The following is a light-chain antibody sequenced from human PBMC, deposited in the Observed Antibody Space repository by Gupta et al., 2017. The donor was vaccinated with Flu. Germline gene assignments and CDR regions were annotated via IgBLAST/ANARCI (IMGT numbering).Light chain of an antibody. Sequence: SVGDRVTITCRASQGIRNDVGWYQQKPGKAPKRLIYAASSLQSWVPSRFSGSASGTEFTLTISSQHQEDFATYCCLQHNSYPFTFGPGTKVDIK. J-gene: IGKJ3*01. V-gene: IGKV1-17*01. CDR2: AAS. CDR3: LQHNSYPFT. CDR1: QGIRND.